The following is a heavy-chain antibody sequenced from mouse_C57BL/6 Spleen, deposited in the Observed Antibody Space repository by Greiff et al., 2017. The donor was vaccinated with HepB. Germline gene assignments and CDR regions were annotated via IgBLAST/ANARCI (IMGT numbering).Heavy chain of an antibody. D-gene: IGHD1-1*01. CDR1: GFNIKDYY. V-gene: IGHV14-2*01. Sequence: EVKLVESGAELVKPGASVKLSCTASGFNIKDYYMHWVKQRTEQGLEWIGRIDPEDGETKYAPKFQGKATITADTSSNTAYLQLSSLTSEDTAVYYCAREGYYGSSYRFAYWGQGTLVTVSA. J-gene: IGHJ3*01. CDR3: AREGYYGSSYRFAY. CDR2: IDPEDGET.